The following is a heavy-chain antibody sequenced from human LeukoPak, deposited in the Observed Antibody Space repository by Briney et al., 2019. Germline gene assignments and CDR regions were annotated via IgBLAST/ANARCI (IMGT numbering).Heavy chain of an antibody. CDR3: ARAVRWELLYYYYYMDV. J-gene: IGHJ6*03. CDR1: GFTFSSYW. Sequence: GGSLRLPCAASGFTFSSYWMHWVRQAPGKGRVWVSRINSDGSSTSYADSVKGRFTISRDNAKNTLYLQMNSLRVEDTAVYYCARAVRWELLYYYYYMDVWGKGTTVTVSS. CDR2: INSDGSST. D-gene: IGHD1-26*01. V-gene: IGHV3-74*01.